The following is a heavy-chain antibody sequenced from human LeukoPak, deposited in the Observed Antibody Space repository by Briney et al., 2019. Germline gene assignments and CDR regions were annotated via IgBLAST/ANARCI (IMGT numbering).Heavy chain of an antibody. CDR1: GFTFSSYS. CDR3: ARAKGIAAAGIWGLGREYYYYYMDV. V-gene: IGHV3-48*04. Sequence: PGGSLRLSCAASGFTFSSYSMNWVRQAPGKGLEWVSYISSSSSTIYYADSVKGRFTISRDNAKNSLYLQMNSLRAEDTAVYYCARAKGIAAAGIWGLGREYYYYYMDVWGKGTTVTISS. CDR2: ISSSSSTI. J-gene: IGHJ6*03. D-gene: IGHD6-13*01.